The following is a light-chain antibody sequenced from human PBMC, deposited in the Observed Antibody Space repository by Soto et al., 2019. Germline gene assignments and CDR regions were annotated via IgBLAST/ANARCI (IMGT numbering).Light chain of an antibody. V-gene: IGLV2-23*02. Sequence: SVLTQPAPASGSPGQAITISCTGTRSDVGSYNVVSWYQQHPGKAPKLLIYEVSKRPSGVSDRFSGSKSGNTASLTISGLQAEDEADYHCCSYAGSSSAYVFGTGTKVTVL. CDR3: CSYAGSSSAYV. CDR2: EVS. CDR1: RSDVGSYNV. J-gene: IGLJ1*01.